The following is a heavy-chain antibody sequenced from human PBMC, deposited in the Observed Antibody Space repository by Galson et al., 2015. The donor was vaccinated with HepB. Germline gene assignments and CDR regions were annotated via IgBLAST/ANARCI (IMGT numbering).Heavy chain of an antibody. Sequence: QVQLQESGPGLVKPSETLSLTCTVSGGSISSYYWSWIRQPPGKGLEWIGYIYYSGSTNYNPSLKSRVTISVDTSKNQFSLKLSSVTAADTAVYYCARSLEYYGDYGADPLRKYYYYGMDVWGQGTTVTVSS. V-gene: IGHV4-59*12. CDR1: GGSISSYY. CDR3: ARSLEYYGDYGADPLRKYYYYGMDV. J-gene: IGHJ6*02. D-gene: IGHD4-17*01. CDR2: IYYSGST.